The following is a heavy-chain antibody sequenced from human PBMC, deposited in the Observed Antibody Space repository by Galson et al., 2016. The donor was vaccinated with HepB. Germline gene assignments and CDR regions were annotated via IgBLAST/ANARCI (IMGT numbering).Heavy chain of an antibody. D-gene: IGHD3-10*01. CDR2: FLPVFGSP. Sequence: SVKVSCKASGDTFSTYAIAWVRQAPGQGLEWMGGFLPVFGSPNFAQKFQGRVTITADESTNTAYMERSSLRSEDTAVYYCATCSLTYGSGSHFPWYFDSWGQGTLVTISS. J-gene: IGHJ4*02. CDR3: ATCSLTYGSGSHFPWYFDS. V-gene: IGHV1-69*13. CDR1: GDTFSTYA.